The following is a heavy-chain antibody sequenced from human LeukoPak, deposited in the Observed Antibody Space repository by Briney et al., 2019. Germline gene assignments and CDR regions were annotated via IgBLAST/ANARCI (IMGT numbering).Heavy chain of an antibody. V-gene: IGHV3-53*01. CDR3: ARDLRGITIFGVVIIKDDGMDV. CDR2: IYSGGST. CDR1: GFTVSSNY. D-gene: IGHD3-3*01. Sequence: GGSLRLSCAASGFTVSSNYMSWVRQAPGKGLEWVSVIYSGGSTCYADSVKGRFTISRDNSKNTLYLQMNSLRAEDTAVYYCARDLRGITIFGVVIIKDDGMDVWGQGTTVTVSS. J-gene: IGHJ6*02.